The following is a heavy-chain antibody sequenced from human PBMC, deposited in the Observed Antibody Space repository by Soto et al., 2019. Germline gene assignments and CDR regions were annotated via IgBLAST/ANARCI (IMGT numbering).Heavy chain of an antibody. CDR3: ASVEQLEYPPLDY. CDR1: GFTFSSYA. J-gene: IGHJ4*02. CDR2: ISGSGGST. Sequence: EVQLLESGGGLVQPGGSLRLSCAASGFTFSSYAMSWVRPAPGKGLEWVSAISGSGGSTYYADSVKGRFTISRDNSKNTLYLQMNSLRAEHTAVYYCASVEQLEYPPLDYWGQGTLVTVSS. D-gene: IGHD6-13*01. V-gene: IGHV3-23*01.